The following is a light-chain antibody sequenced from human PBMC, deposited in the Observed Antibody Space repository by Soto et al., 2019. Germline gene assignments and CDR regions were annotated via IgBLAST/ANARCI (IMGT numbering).Light chain of an antibody. CDR2: LGS. Sequence: DIVMTQSPLSLPVTPGEPASISCRSSQSLLHSNGYNYLDWYLQKPGQSPQLLIYLGSNRASGVHDRFSGSGSGTDFTLKISRVEAEDVGVYYCMQALQPLTFGGGTKVEIK. CDR3: MQALQPLT. J-gene: IGKJ4*01. V-gene: IGKV2-28*01. CDR1: QSLLHSNGYNY.